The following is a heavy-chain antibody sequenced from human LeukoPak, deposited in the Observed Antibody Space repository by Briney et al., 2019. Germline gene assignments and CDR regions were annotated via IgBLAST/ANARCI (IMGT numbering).Heavy chain of an antibody. CDR2: INPNSGGT. V-gene: IGHV1-2*02. D-gene: IGHD5-18*01. CDR3: VRDRQDTAMVTFNY. J-gene: IGHJ4*02. Sequence: ASVMVSCKASGYTFTGFYIHWVRQAPGQGLEWMGWINPNSGGTNYAQKFQGRVTMTRDTSISTAYMELSRLRSDDTAVYYCVRDRQDTAMVTFNYWGQGTLVTVSS. CDR1: GYTFTGFY.